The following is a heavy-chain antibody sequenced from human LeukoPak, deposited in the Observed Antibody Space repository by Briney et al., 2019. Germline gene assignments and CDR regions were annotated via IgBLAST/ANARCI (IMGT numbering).Heavy chain of an antibody. CDR2: INPSGGST. Sequence: ASVKVSCKASGYTFTSYYMHWVRQAPGQGLGWMGIINPSGGSTSYAQKFQGRVTMTRDTSTSTVYMELSSLRSEDTAVYYCARAYYDILTEEPIDYWGQGTLVTVSS. V-gene: IGHV1-46*01. CDR1: GYTFTSYY. D-gene: IGHD3-9*01. CDR3: ARAYYDILTEEPIDY. J-gene: IGHJ4*02.